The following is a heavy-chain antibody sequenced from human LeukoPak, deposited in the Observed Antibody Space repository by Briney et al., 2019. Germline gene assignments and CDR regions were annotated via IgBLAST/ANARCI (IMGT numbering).Heavy chain of an antibody. D-gene: IGHD3-22*01. CDR2: IWYDGGNK. Sequence: GGSLILSCAASGFTFSSYGMHWVRQAPGKGLEWVAVIWYDGGNKYYADSVKGRFTISRDNSKNTLYLQMNSLRAEDTAVYYCAKDRGSYYDSSGFRTLLYYFDYWGQGTLVTVSS. J-gene: IGHJ4*02. V-gene: IGHV3-30*02. CDR3: AKDRGSYYDSSGFRTLLYYFDY. CDR1: GFTFSSYG.